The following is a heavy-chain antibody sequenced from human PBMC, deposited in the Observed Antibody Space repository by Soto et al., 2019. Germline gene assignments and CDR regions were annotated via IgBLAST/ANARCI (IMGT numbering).Heavy chain of an antibody. J-gene: IGHJ4*02. CDR1: GFTFSSFA. Sequence: GGSLRLSCEGSGFTFSSFAMGWVRQAPGKGLEWLSSVSADGVSSFSADSVRGRFRVSRDNSKNTLFLQMRFLRVEDTAVYYCAKTRQAPVGTHFFDLWGQGTQVTVSS. CDR3: AKTRQAPVGTHFFDL. V-gene: IGHV3-23*01. CDR2: VSADGVSS.